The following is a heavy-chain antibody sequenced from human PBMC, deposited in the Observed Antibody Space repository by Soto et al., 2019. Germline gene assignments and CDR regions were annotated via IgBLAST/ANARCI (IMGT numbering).Heavy chain of an antibody. Sequence: SETLSLTCAVYGGSFSGYYWRWIRQPPGKGLEWIGEINHSGSTNYNPSLKSRVTISVVTSKNQFSLKLSSVTAADTAVYYCARSRWRINWFDPWGQGTLVTVSS. V-gene: IGHV4-34*01. CDR2: INHSGST. D-gene: IGHD6-13*01. CDR3: ARSRWRINWFDP. CDR1: GGSFSGYY. J-gene: IGHJ5*02.